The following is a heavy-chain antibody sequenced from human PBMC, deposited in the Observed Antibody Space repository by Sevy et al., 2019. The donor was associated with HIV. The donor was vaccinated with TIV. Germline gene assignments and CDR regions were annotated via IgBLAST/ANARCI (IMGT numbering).Heavy chain of an antibody. V-gene: IGHV1-2*02. CDR3: AGESEDRPFFDSFDV. Sequence: ASVKVSCKSSGYTFSDYWMHWVRQAPGQGLEWMAWINPKTGGTGYAQKFQGRVTTTRDTSISTVYLELISLRSDDTAVYYCAGESEDRPFFDSFDVWGLGTMVTVSS. J-gene: IGHJ3*01. CDR2: INPKTGGT. D-gene: IGHD3-3*02. CDR1: GYTFSDYW.